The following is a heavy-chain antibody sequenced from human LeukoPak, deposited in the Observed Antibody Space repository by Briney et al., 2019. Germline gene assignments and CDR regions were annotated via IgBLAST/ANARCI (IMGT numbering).Heavy chain of an antibody. CDR3: ARDLCSTTSCLDY. Sequence: PGGSLRLSCAASGFTFSSYAMSWVRQAPGKGLEWVSYISSSSSTIYYADSVKGRFTISRDNAKNSLYLQMDSLRVEDTAVYYCARDLCSTTSCLDYWGQGTLVSVSS. V-gene: IGHV3-48*01. CDR2: ISSSSSTI. CDR1: GFTFSSYA. D-gene: IGHD2-2*01. J-gene: IGHJ4*02.